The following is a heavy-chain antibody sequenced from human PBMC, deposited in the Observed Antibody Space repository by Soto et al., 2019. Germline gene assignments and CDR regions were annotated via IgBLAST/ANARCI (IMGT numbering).Heavy chain of an antibody. CDR2: IRDNGGTT. J-gene: IGHJ3*02. V-gene: IGHV3-23*01. D-gene: IGHD1-1*01. CDR3: AKGRGTGTTRLGAFDI. CDR1: GFTFSTYA. Sequence: EVQLLESGGGLVQPGGSLRLSCAASGFTFSTYAMPWVRQAPGKGLEWVSGIRDNGGTTYYADSVKGRFTISRDNSKSKLHLKMNSLGAEDAAVYYCAKGRGTGTTRLGAFDIWGQGTMVTVSS.